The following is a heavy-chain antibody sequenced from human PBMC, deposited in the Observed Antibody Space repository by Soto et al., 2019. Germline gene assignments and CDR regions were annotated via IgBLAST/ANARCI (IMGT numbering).Heavy chain of an antibody. D-gene: IGHD4-17*01. CDR3: ARDSPATVTTSALDY. Sequence: QVQLVQSGAEVKKPGSSVKVSCKASGGTFSSYAISWVRQAPGQGLEWMGGIIPIFGTSSYAQKLQGRVTITADESTSTAYMELSSLRSEDTAVYYCARDSPATVTTSALDYWGQGTLVTVSS. J-gene: IGHJ4*02. CDR1: GGTFSSYA. V-gene: IGHV1-69*01. CDR2: IIPIFGTS.